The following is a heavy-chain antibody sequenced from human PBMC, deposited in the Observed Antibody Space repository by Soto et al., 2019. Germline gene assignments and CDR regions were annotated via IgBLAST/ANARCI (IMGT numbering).Heavy chain of an antibody. D-gene: IGHD2-21*01. CDR1: GFTFSSYA. CDR2: ISGSGGST. J-gene: IGHJ3*02. V-gene: IGHV3-23*01. Sequence: GGSLRLSCAASGFTFSSYAMSWVRQAPGKGLEWVSAISGSGGSTYYADSVKGRFTISRDNSKNTLYLQMNSLRAEDTAVYYCAPRREVFGAFDIWGQGTMVTVSS. CDR3: APRREVFGAFDI.